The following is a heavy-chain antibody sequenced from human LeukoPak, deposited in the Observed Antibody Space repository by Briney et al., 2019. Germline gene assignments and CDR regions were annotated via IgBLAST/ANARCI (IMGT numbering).Heavy chain of an antibody. J-gene: IGHJ4*02. CDR2: IFYSGST. V-gene: IGHV4-39*07. CDR3: ARGPQWLVHFDY. Sequence: PSETLSLTCTVSGGSISTSSYYWGWVRQPPGKGLEWIGNIFYSGSTYYSPSLKSRVTISLDTSRNQFSLKLNSVTAADTAVYYCARGPQWLVHFDYWGQGTLVTVSS. CDR1: GGSISTSSYY. D-gene: IGHD6-19*01.